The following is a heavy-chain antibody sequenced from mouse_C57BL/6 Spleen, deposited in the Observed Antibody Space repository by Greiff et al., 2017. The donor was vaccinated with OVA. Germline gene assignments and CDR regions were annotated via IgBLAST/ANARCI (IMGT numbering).Heavy chain of an antibody. CDR1: GYSITSGYD. D-gene: IGHD2-4*01. CDR3: ARSIYDYGFAY. V-gene: IGHV3-1*01. CDR2: ISYSGST. Sequence: EVKVEESGPGMVKPSQSLSLTCTVTGYSITSGYDWHWIRHFPGNKLEWMGYISYSGSTNYNPSLKSRISITHDTSKNHFFLKLNSVTTEDTATYYCARSIYDYGFAYWGQGTLVTVSA. J-gene: IGHJ3*01.